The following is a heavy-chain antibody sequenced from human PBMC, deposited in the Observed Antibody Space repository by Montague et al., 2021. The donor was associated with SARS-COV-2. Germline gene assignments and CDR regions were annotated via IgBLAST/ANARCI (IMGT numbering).Heavy chain of an antibody. Sequence: TLSLTCTVSSGSISSGGYYWNWLRPRPGKALEGIGYLSYTWGPHYNPSLRLRITIAVDTTQNRFSLSLNSVTAADEAVYYCARDQVGGTQDSFDIWGQGTMVTVSS. J-gene: IGHJ3*02. CDR1: SGSISSGGYY. CDR3: ARDQVGGTQDSFDI. D-gene: IGHD3-10*01. CDR2: LSYTWGP. V-gene: IGHV4-31*03.